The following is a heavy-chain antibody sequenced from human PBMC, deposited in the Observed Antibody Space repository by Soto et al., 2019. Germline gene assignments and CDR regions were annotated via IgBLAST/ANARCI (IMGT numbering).Heavy chain of an antibody. CDR2: ISSSRAYV. CDR3: ARNTGYYESRGSDFGPADAFDI. CDR1: GFTFGSYS. J-gene: IGHJ3*02. V-gene: IGHV3-21*01. Sequence: EVQLVESGGGLVRPGGSLRLSCAASGFTFGSYSINWVRQAPGKGLEWVSTISSSRAYVHYADSLKGRFTVSRDNAKNALFPKMNSLGAEDKAVYYWARNTGYYESRGSDFGPADAFDIWGQGTMVTVSS. D-gene: IGHD3-22*01.